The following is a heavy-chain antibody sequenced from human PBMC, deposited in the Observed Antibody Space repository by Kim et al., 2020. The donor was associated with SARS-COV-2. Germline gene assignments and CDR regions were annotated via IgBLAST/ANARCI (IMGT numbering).Heavy chain of an antibody. V-gene: IGHV3-7*01. J-gene: IGHJ4*02. Sequence: DRSEKYYVDSVKGRFTISRDNAKNSLYLQMNSLRAEDTAVYYCARGSPIVWGQGTLVTVSS. CDR3: ARGSPIV. CDR2: DRSEK. D-gene: IGHD3-16*02.